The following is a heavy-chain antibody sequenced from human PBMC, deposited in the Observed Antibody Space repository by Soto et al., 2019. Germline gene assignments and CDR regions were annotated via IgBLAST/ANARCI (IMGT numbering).Heavy chain of an antibody. J-gene: IGHJ5*02. V-gene: IGHV4-34*01. CDR2: INHTGGT. Sequence: SETLSLTCAVYGGSVNGYYWNWIRQPPGKGLEWIGEINHTGGTHYSPSLKSRGTMSVDTSKNQFSLRLSSVTAADTAIYYCATRITVFGLLIPPFDPWGQGTQVTVS. CDR1: GGSVNGYY. CDR3: ATRITVFGLLIPPFDP. D-gene: IGHD3-3*01.